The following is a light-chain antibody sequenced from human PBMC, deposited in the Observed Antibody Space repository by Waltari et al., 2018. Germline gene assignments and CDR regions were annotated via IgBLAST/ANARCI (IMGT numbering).Light chain of an antibody. Sequence: QSALTQPRPVSGSPGQSVTISCTGTSSDVGGHNYVSRYQQHPGKAPKLMIYDVSKRPSGVPDRFSGSKSGNTASLTISGLQAEDEADYYCCSYAGSYVFGTGTKVTVL. CDR3: CSYAGSYV. J-gene: IGLJ1*01. V-gene: IGLV2-11*01. CDR1: SSDVGGHNY. CDR2: DVS.